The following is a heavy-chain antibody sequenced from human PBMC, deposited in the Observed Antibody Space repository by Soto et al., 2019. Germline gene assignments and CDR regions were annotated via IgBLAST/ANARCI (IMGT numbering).Heavy chain of an antibody. J-gene: IGHJ6*02. D-gene: IGHD5-12*01. CDR3: ARDAVGSGYDYSSGMDV. Sequence: ASVKVSCKASGYTFTSYGISWVRQAPGQGLEWMGWISAYNGNTNYAQKLQGRVTMTTDTSTSTAYMELGSLRSDDTAVYYCARDAVGSGYDYSSGMDVWGQGTTVTVSS. CDR1: GYTFTSYG. V-gene: IGHV1-18*01. CDR2: ISAYNGNT.